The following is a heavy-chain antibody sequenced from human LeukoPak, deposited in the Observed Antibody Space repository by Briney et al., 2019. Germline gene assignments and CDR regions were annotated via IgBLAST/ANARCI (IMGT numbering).Heavy chain of an antibody. Sequence: GSLRLSCAASGFTFSSYAMHWVRQAPGKGLEWVAVISYDGSNKKYADSVKGRFTISRDNSKNTLYLQMNSLRAEDTAVYYCARGGFYCGGDCYVDYWGQGTLVTVSS. V-gene: IGHV3-30*04. CDR3: ARGGFYCGGDCYVDY. CDR2: ISYDGSNK. D-gene: IGHD2-21*02. J-gene: IGHJ4*02. CDR1: GFTFSSYA.